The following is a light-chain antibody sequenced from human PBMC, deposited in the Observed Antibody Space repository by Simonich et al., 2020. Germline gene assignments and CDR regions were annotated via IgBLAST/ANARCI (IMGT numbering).Light chain of an antibody. Sequence: EIVMTQSPATLSVSQGERATISCRASQSVSSNLAWSQQKPGKAPRLLIYGASTRATGFPARFSGSGSGTEFTLTISSLQSEDFAVYYCQQYNNWPLTFGGGTKVEIK. J-gene: IGKJ4*01. CDR3: QQYNNWPLT. CDR1: QSVSSN. CDR2: GAS. V-gene: IGKV3-15*01.